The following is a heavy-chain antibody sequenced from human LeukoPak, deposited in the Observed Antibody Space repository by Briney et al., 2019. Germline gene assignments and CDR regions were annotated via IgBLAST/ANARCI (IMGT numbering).Heavy chain of an antibody. J-gene: IGHJ3*02. D-gene: IGHD3-16*02. V-gene: IGHV4-4*07. CDR2: IYSSGST. CDR3: ARSRYYDYVWGSYPRDDAFDI. CDR1: GGSISSYY. Sequence: TSETLSLTCTVSGGSISSYYWSWIRQPAGKGLEWIGRIYSSGSTNYNPSLKSRVTISVDTSKNQFSLKLSSVTAADTAVYYCARSRYYDYVWGSYPRDDAFDIWGQGTMVTVSS.